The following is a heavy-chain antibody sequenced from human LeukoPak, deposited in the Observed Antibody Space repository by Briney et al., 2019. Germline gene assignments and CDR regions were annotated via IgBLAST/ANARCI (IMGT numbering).Heavy chain of an antibody. CDR1: GFTFSSYA. D-gene: IGHD6-19*01. Sequence: GGSLRLSCAASGFTFSSYAMSWVRQVPGKGLEWVSAISGSGGSTYYADSVKGRFTISRDNSKNTLYLQMNSLRAEDTAVYYCAPSSSGWRNWFDPWGQGTLVTVSS. V-gene: IGHV3-23*01. CDR2: ISGSGGST. CDR3: APSSSGWRNWFDP. J-gene: IGHJ5*02.